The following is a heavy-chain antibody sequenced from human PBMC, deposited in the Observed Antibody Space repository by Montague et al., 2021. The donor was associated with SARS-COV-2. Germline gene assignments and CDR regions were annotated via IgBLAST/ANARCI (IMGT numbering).Heavy chain of an antibody. Sequence: SETLSLTCTVSGVSINEHFWTWIRQTPGKGLEWIGYIFFNRGPIHNASLKNRVTISLDTSKSQVSLRLTSVTAADTAVYFCVSGRDGSYSHFHFWGQGALVTVSS. CDR2: IFFNRGP. D-gene: IGHD4-11*01. J-gene: IGHJ1*01. CDR3: VSGRDGSYSHFHF. V-gene: IGHV4-59*11. CDR1: GVSINEHF.